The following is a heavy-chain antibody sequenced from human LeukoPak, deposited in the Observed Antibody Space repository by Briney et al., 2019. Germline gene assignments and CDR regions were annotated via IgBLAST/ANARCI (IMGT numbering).Heavy chain of an antibody. CDR2: IYYSGST. V-gene: IGHV4-39*07. CDR3: AILTPDMTNDFDY. J-gene: IGHJ4*02. Sequence: PSETLSLTCTASGGSISSSSYYWGWIRQPSGKGLEWIGSIYYSGSTYYNPSLKSRVTISVDTSKNQFSLKLSSVTAADTAVYYCAILTPDMTNDFDYWGQGTLVTVSS. CDR1: GGSISSSSYY. D-gene: IGHD1-1*01.